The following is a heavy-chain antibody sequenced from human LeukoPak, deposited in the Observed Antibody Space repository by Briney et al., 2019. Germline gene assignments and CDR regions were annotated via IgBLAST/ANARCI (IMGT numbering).Heavy chain of an antibody. V-gene: IGHV3-30*02. Sequence: DSVKGRFTISRDNAKNTLYLQMNSLRAEDTAVYYCAKEVGVGGYDYWGQGTLVTVSS. J-gene: IGHJ4*02. CDR3: AKEVGVGGYDY. D-gene: IGHD3-10*01.